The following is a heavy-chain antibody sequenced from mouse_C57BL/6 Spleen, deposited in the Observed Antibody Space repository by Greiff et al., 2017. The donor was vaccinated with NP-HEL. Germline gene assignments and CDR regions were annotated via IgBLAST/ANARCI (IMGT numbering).Heavy chain of an antibody. Sequence: VQGVESGPELVKPGASVKISCKASGYSFTSYYIHWVKQRPGQGLEWIGWIYPGSGNTKYNEKFKGKATLTADTSSSTAYMQLSSLTSEDSAVYYCARNWAHDYWGQGTTLTVSS. V-gene: IGHV1-66*01. D-gene: IGHD4-1*01. CDR2: IYPGSGNT. CDR3: ARNWAHDY. J-gene: IGHJ2*01. CDR1: GYSFTSYY.